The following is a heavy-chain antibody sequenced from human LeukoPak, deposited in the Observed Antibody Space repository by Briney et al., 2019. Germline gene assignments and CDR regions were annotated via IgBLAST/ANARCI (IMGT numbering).Heavy chain of an antibody. CDR3: ARDPHYYGSGSAGN. J-gene: IGHJ4*02. Sequence: PGGSLRLSCAASGFTVSSNYMSWVRQAPGKGLEWVSSISSSSSYIYYADSVKGRFTISRDNAKNSLYLQMNSLRAEDTAVYYCARDPHYYGSGSAGNWGQGTLVTVSS. D-gene: IGHD3-10*01. CDR2: ISSSSSYI. CDR1: GFTVSSNY. V-gene: IGHV3-21*01.